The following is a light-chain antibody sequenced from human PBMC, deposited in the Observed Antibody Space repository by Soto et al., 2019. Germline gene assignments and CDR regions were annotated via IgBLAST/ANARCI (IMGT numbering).Light chain of an antibody. CDR3: SSYTSSSTLYV. V-gene: IGLV2-14*02. Sequence: QSALTQPASVSGSPGQSITISCTGSSSDVGRYNLVSWYQQHPGKAPKLIIYEDIERPSGVSNRFSGSKSGNTASLTISGLQAEDEADYYCSSYTSSSTLYVFGTGTKVTVL. J-gene: IGLJ1*01. CDR1: SSDVGRYNL. CDR2: EDI.